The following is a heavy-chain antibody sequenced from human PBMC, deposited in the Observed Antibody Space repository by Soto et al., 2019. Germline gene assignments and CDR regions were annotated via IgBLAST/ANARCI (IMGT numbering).Heavy chain of an antibody. D-gene: IGHD7-27*01. CDR3: ARDLNWALDY. V-gene: IGHV1-69*01. Sequence: QVHLVQSGAEVKKPGSSVRVSCTVSGGTFGRNTIVWVRQAPEQGLECMGHIVPIFGTFKYAQKFQGRVTFTADESTTTAYMDLSSLTSEDTAVYFCARDLNWALDYWGQGTLVTVSS. CDR2: IVPIFGTF. CDR1: GGTFGRNT. J-gene: IGHJ4*02.